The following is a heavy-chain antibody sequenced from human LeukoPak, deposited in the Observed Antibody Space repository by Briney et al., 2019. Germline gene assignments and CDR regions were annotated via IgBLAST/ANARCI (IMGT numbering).Heavy chain of an antibody. CDR1: GYTFTSYG. J-gene: IGHJ6*02. V-gene: IGHV1-18*04. D-gene: IGHD3-10*01. Sequence: ASVKVSCKASGYTFTSYGISWVRQAPGQGLEWMGWINAYNGNTNYAPTLQGRVTMSTDTSTGTAYLELSRLRSDDTAVYYCAIDTMVRGVIPNYYYRMDVWGQGTTVTVSS. CDR2: INAYNGNT. CDR3: AIDTMVRGVIPNYYYRMDV.